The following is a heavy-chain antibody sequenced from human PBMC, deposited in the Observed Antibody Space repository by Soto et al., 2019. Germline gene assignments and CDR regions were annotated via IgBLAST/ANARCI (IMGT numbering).Heavy chain of an antibody. CDR2: IWYDGSNK. J-gene: IGHJ6*02. Sequence: GGSLRLSCAASGFTFSSYGMHWVRQAPGKGLEWVAVIWYDGSNKYYADSVKGRFTISRDNSKNTLYLQMNSLRAEDTAVYYCARDLKGCTNGVCYARLYYYYGMDVWGQGTAVTVSS. CDR3: ARDLKGCTNGVCYARLYYYYGMDV. D-gene: IGHD2-8*01. CDR1: GFTFSSYG. V-gene: IGHV3-33*01.